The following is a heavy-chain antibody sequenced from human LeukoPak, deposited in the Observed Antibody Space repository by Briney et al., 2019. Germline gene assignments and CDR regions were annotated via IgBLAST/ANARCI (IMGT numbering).Heavy chain of an antibody. D-gene: IGHD1-26*01. Sequence: SETLSLTCTVSGGSISSYYWSWIRQPPGKGLEWIGYIYYSGSTNYNPSLKSRVTISVDTSKNQFSLKLSSVTAADTAVYYCASGGGSYYRHLDYWGQGTLVTVSS. J-gene: IGHJ4*02. CDR3: ASGGGSYYRHLDY. CDR1: GGSISSYY. CDR2: IYYSGST. V-gene: IGHV4-59*01.